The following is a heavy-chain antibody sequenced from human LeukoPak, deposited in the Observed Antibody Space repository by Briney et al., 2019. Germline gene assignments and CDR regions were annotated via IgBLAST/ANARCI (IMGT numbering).Heavy chain of an antibody. CDR3: ATDPDSSGSIDY. CDR1: GYTLTELS. J-gene: IGHJ4*02. Sequence: ASVKVPCKVSGYTLTELSMHWVRQAPGKGLEWMGGFDPEDGETIYAQKFQGRVTMTEDTSTDTAYMELSSLRSEDAAVYYCATDPDSSGSIDYWGQGTLVTVSS. D-gene: IGHD6-19*01. V-gene: IGHV1-24*01. CDR2: FDPEDGET.